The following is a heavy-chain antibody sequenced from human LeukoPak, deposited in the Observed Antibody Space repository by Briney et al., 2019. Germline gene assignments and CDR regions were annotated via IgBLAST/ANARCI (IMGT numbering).Heavy chain of an antibody. V-gene: IGHV3-30-3*01. Sequence: GGSLRLSCAASGFTFSSYAMHWVRQAPGKGLEWVAVISYDGSNKCYADSVKGRFTISRDNAKNTLSLQMNSLRAEDTAVYYCARVGGSTAFDIWGQGTMVIASS. D-gene: IGHD1-26*01. J-gene: IGHJ3*02. CDR2: ISYDGSNK. CDR3: ARVGGSTAFDI. CDR1: GFTFSSYA.